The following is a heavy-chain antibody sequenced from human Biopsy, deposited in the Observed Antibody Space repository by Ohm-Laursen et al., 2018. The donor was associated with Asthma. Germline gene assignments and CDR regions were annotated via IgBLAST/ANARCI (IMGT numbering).Heavy chain of an antibody. J-gene: IGHJ4*02. CDR3: ARHVVLDGASYFDS. D-gene: IGHD1-26*01. Sequence: GTLSLTCTVSSGSISSFYWSWIRQPPGKGLEWIGYIYSSGSTNYNPSLKSRVTMSADTSKNQFSMKLSSVTAADTAIYYCARHVVLDGASYFDSWGQGILVTVSS. V-gene: IGHV4-59*01. CDR1: SGSISSFY. CDR2: IYSSGST.